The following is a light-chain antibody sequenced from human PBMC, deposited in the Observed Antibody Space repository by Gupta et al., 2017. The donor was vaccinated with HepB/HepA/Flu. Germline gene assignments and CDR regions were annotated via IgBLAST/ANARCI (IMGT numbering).Light chain of an antibody. Sequence: SYELTQAPSMSVAPGETARITCGGDNIVGKSVHCYQQKPGQAQALILFHDDDRRSGITERFSVSNSGNTATLTISGVEAGEEDDYFCQVWDTRSDHYVIFGGGTKLTVL. J-gene: IGLJ2*01. V-gene: IGLV3-21*02. CDR2: HDD. CDR3: QVWDTRSDHYVI. CDR1: NIVGKS.